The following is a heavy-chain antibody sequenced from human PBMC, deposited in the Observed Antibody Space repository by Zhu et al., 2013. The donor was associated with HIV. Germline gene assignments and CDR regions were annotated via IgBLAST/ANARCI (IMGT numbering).Heavy chain of an antibody. Sequence: VQLQESGPGLVKPSETLSLTCTVSGYSISSGYYWGWIRQPPGKGLEWIGSIYHSGSTYYNPSLKSRVTISVDKSKNQFSLKLSSVTAADTAVYYCARDYYDSSGYSYFDYWGQGTLVTVSS. J-gene: IGHJ4*02. V-gene: IGHV4-38-2*02. CDR2: IYHSGST. CDR3: ARDYYDSSGYSYFDY. D-gene: IGHD3-22*01. CDR1: GYSISSGYY.